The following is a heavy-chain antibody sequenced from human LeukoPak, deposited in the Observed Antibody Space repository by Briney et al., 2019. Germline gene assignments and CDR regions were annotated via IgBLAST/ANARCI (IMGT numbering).Heavy chain of an antibody. CDR3: ATDLGMVRGVIPFDY. CDR2: FDPEDGET. V-gene: IGHV1-24*01. D-gene: IGHD3-10*01. J-gene: IGHJ4*02. CDR1: GYTLTELS. Sequence: ASVKVSCKVSGYTLTELSMHWVRQAPGKGLEWMGGFDPEDGETIYAQKFQGRVTMTEDTSTDTAYMELSSLRSEDTAVYYCATDLGMVRGVIPFDYWGQGTLVTVSS.